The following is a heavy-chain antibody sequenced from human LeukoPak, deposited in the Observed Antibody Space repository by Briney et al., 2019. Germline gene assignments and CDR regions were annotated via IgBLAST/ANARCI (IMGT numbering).Heavy chain of an antibody. D-gene: IGHD2-15*01. CDR2: ISGTGTTT. Sequence: PGGSLRLSCAASGFSFGDYAMHWVRQVPGRGLEWVSLISGTGTTTHYADSVKSRFTISRDNSRNSLYLQMNSLRAEDTAVYYCAKDRVVVAATPGYFGYWGQGTLVTVSS. CDR3: AKDRVVVAATPGYFGY. J-gene: IGHJ4*02. CDR1: GFSFGDYA. V-gene: IGHV3-43*02.